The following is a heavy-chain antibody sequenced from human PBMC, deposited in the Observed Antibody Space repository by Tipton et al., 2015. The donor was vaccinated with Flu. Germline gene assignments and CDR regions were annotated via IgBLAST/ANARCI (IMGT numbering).Heavy chain of an antibody. Sequence: TLSLTCSVSGDSIGSAYYWGWIRQPPGKGLEWIGNIHRTGDTYHNPSLKSRVTMSVNTSRNQFSLKLTSVTAADTAVYYCARSRLLRVFDYWGQGTLVAVSS. CDR3: ARSRLLRVFDY. V-gene: IGHV4-38-2*01. D-gene: IGHD6-25*01. J-gene: IGHJ4*02. CDR1: GDSIGSAYY. CDR2: IHRTGDT.